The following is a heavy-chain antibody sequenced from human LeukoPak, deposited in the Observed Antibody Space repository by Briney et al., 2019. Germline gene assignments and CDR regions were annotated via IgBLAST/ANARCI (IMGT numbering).Heavy chain of an antibody. Sequence: PSETLSLTCTVPGGSISGFYWSWIRQPPGKGLEWIGYLYYCGSTNYNPSLKSRVSISVDTSKNQFSLKLSSVTAADTAVYYCARGAGAGYNLQPFDYWGQGTLVTVSS. J-gene: IGHJ4*02. V-gene: IGHV4-59*08. CDR2: LYYCGST. CDR3: ARGAGAGYNLQPFDY. D-gene: IGHD5-24*01. CDR1: GGSISGFY.